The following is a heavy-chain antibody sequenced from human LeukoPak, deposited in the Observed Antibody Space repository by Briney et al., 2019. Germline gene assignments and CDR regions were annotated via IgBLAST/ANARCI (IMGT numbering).Heavy chain of an antibody. CDR1: GFTFSNFD. CDR2: IGPAGDT. J-gene: IGHJ6*02. CDR3: ARGHEEAAPRGYGMDV. D-gene: IGHD6-13*01. Sequence: GGSLRLSCAASGFTFSNFDMHWVRQAPGKGLEWVSAIGPAGDTYYPGSVKGRFTISRDTAKSSLYLQMNSLRAGDTAVYYCARGHEEAAPRGYGMDVWGQGTTVTVSS. V-gene: IGHV3-13*01.